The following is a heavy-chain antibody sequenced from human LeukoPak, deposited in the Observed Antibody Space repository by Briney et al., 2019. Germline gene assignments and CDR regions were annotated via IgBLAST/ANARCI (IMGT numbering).Heavy chain of an antibody. V-gene: IGHV3-48*02. CDR1: GFTFSSHG. D-gene: IGHD4-17*01. CDR2: ISPGGSTV. J-gene: IGHJ4*02. CDR3: ARVRGPTVMTMYFDY. Sequence: PGGSLRLSCAASGFTFSSHGMIWVRQAPGKGLEWVSYISPGGSTVYYAESVKGRFTIPRDNAKNSLYLQMNSLRDEDTAAYYCARVRGPTVMTMYFDYWGQGTLVTVSS.